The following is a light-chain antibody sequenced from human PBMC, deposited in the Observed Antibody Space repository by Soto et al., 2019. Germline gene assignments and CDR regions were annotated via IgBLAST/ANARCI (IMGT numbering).Light chain of an antibody. CDR1: TSNIGAGYD. V-gene: IGLV1-40*01. Sequence: PTQPPSVSGAPGQRVAIACTGSTSNIGAGYDVHWYQQLPGTAPKVLIYGNTNRPSGVPDRFSGSKSGTSASLAITGLQAEDEADYYCQSYDRSLSGSYVFGTGTKLTVL. J-gene: IGLJ1*01. CDR3: QSYDRSLSGSYV. CDR2: GNT.